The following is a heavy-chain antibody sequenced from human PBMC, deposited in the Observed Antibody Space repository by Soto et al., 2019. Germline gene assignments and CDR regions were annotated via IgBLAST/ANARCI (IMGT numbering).Heavy chain of an antibody. CDR2: ISHDGINK. V-gene: IGHV3-30-3*01. J-gene: IGHJ5*02. Sequence: QVRLVEAGGGVVQPGRSLRLSCTASGFSFSSYAMYWFRQPPGKGLEWVAVISHDGINKHYAVSVKGRVTVSRDNSNHTLHLQLNSLRGEDTAMYYCAREMYSSDYFVKWFAPWGQGTLVTVS. CDR3: AREMYSSDYFVKWFAP. D-gene: IGHD6-19*01. CDR1: GFSFSSYA.